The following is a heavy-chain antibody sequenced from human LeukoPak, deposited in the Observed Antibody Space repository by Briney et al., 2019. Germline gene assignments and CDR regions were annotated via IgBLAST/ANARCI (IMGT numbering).Heavy chain of an antibody. Sequence: GGSLRLSCAASGFTFSSYSMNWVRQAPGKGLEWVSSISSSSSHIYYADSVKGRFTISRDNAKNSLYLQMNSLRAEDTAVYYCARDVTGFDYWGQGTLVTVSS. D-gene: IGHD2/OR15-2a*01. CDR1: GFTFSSYS. J-gene: IGHJ4*02. CDR3: ARDVTGFDY. V-gene: IGHV3-21*01. CDR2: ISSSSSHI.